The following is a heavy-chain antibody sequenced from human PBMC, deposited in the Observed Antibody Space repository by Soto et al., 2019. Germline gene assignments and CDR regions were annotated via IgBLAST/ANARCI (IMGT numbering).Heavy chain of an antibody. J-gene: IGHJ5*02. CDR1: GYTFTGYY. CDR2: INPNSGGT. CDR3: ARTAAAGGGYNWFDP. Sequence: ASVKVSCKASGYTFTGYYMHWVRQAPGQGLEWMGWINPNSGGTNYAQKFQGWVTMTRDTSFSTAYMELSRLRSDDTAVYYCARTAAAGGGYNWFDPWGQGTLVTVSS. V-gene: IGHV1-2*04. D-gene: IGHD6-13*01.